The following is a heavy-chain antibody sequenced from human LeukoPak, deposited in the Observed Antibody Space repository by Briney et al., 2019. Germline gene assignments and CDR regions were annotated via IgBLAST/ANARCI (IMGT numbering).Heavy chain of an antibody. Sequence: GGSLRLSCAASGFTFSSYGMSWVRQAPGKGLEWVSTISGSGGSTYFADSVKGRFTISRDNSKNTLYLQMNSLRTEDTAVYYCAKGYGWEASYYYYYMDVWGKGTTVTISS. D-gene: IGHD1-26*01. CDR3: AKGYGWEASYYYYYMDV. V-gene: IGHV3-23*01. CDR1: GFTFSSYG. J-gene: IGHJ6*03. CDR2: ISGSGGST.